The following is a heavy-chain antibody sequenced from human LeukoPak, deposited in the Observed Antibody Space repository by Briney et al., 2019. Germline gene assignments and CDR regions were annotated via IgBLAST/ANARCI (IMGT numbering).Heavy chain of an antibody. CDR2: IKEDGSET. CDR3: ARETPRRGETRDGYR. D-gene: IGHD5-24*01. CDR1: GFTFKKYW. J-gene: IGHJ4*02. Sequence: AGESLRLSCAASGFTFKKYWMNWVRQVPGKGLECLANIKEDGSETYYADSVKGRFTISRDNPKNLLFLQINSLRVEGTAVYYCARETPRRGETRDGYRWGQGTLVTVSS. V-gene: IGHV3-7*01.